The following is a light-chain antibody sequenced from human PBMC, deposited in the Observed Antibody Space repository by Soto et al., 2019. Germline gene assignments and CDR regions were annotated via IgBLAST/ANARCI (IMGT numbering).Light chain of an antibody. CDR3: SSYTSSSTS. J-gene: IGLJ1*01. Sequence: QSVLTQPASVSGSPGQSITISCTGTSSDVGGYNYVSWYQQHPGKAPKLTIYDVSNRPSGVSNRFSGSKSGNTASLTISGLQAEDEADYYCSSYTSSSTSFGTGTKVTV. V-gene: IGLV2-14*01. CDR1: SSDVGGYNY. CDR2: DVS.